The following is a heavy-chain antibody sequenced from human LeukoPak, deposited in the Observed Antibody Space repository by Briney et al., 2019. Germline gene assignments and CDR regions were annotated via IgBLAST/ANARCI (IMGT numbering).Heavy chain of an antibody. CDR1: GYSISSGYY. CDR3: ARGVDYYYYMDV. CDR2: IYHSGST. J-gene: IGHJ6*03. V-gene: IGHV4-38-2*02. Sequence: SETLSLTCNVSGYSISSGYYWGWIRQPPGKGLEWIGSIYHSGSTYYNPSLKSRVTISVDTSRNQFSLKLSSVTAPDTAVYYCARGVDYYYYMDVWGKGTTVTVSS. D-gene: IGHD5-12*01.